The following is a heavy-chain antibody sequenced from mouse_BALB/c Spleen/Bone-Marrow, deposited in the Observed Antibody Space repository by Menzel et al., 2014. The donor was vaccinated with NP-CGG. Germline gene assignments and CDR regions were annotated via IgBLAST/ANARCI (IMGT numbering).Heavy chain of an antibody. J-gene: IGHJ2*01. CDR3: ARYDYGLDY. D-gene: IGHD2-4*01. CDR2: IDPSDSET. Sequence: VQRVESGPQLVRPGASVKISCKASGYSFTNYWMHWVKQRPGQGIEWIGMIDPSDSETRLNQKFKDKATLTVDKSSITAYMQLSSPTSEDSAVYYCARYDYGLDYWGQDTTLTVSS. V-gene: IGHV1S126*01. CDR1: GYSFTNYW.